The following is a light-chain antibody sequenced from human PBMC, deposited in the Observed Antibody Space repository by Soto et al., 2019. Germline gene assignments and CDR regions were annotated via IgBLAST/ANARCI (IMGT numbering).Light chain of an antibody. Sequence: HSVLTQPPSVSGAPGQRVTISCTGSSSNIGAGYDVHWYQRLPGTAPKLLIYGNSNRPSGVPDRFSGSKSGTSASLAITGLQAEDEADYYCQYYDSSLGDLWVFGGGTKLTVL. V-gene: IGLV1-40*01. CDR2: GNS. CDR3: QYYDSSLGDLWV. J-gene: IGLJ3*02. CDR1: SSNIGAGYD.